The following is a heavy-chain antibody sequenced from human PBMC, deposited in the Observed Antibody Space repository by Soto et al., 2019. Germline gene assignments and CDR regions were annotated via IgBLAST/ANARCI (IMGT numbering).Heavy chain of an antibody. CDR1: GFTCSRYA. Sequence: PGGSLRLSCAASGFTCSRYATSWVRQAPGKGLEWVAGISGSGGSTYYADSVKGRFTISRDNSKSTLYLQMNSLGTEGPAVYYCAKEYYYDSGGYRAPFDYGAQGTLVTVSA. D-gene: IGHD3-22*01. CDR3: AKEYYYDSGGYRAPFDY. V-gene: IGHV3-23*01. J-gene: IGHJ4*02. CDR2: ISGSGGST.